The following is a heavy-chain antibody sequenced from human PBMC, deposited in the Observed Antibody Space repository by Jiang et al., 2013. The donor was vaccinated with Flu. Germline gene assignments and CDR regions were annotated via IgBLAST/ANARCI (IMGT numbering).Heavy chain of an antibody. CDR3: ARHLNSGSYYFRVDYYYYGMDV. V-gene: IGHV4-59*08. Sequence: SLKSRVTISVDTSKNQFSLKLSSVTAADTAVYYCARHLNSGSYYFRVDYYYYGMDVWGQGTTVTVSS. J-gene: IGHJ6*02. D-gene: IGHD1-26*01.